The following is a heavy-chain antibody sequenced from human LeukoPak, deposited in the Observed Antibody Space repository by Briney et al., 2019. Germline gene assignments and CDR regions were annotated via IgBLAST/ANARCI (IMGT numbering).Heavy chain of an antibody. CDR1: GFTVSSNY. Sequence: PGGSLRLSCAASGFTVSSNYMSWVRQAPGKGLEWVSVIYSGGSTYYADSVKGRFTISRDNSKNTLYLQMNSLRAEDTAVYYCASSRDGYNGKWFDPWGQGTLVTVSS. J-gene: IGHJ5*02. D-gene: IGHD5-24*01. CDR3: ASSRDGYNGKWFDP. V-gene: IGHV3-53*01. CDR2: IYSGGST.